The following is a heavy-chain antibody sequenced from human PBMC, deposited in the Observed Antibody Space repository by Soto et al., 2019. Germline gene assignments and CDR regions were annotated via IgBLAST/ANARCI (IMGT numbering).Heavy chain of an antibody. CDR1: GGSISDFY. D-gene: IGHD3-3*01. CDR3: ARGGGYDFRSSQAPPIDV. CDR2: LYYTGST. Sequence: SETLSLTCHVSGGSISDFYWSWIRQSPGKRLEWIGYLYYTGSTNYNPALKSRVTISLDTSKNQFSLKVWSVTAADTAVYYCARGGGYDFRSSQAPPIDVWGQGTKVTVSS. V-gene: IGHV4-59*01. J-gene: IGHJ6*02.